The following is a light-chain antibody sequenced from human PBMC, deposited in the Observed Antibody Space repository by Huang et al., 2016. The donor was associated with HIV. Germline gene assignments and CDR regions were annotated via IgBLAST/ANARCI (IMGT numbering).Light chain of an antibody. CDR3: QQRSNWPPTT. V-gene: IGKV3-11*01. J-gene: IGKJ4*02. CDR2: DAS. CDR1: QSISRY. Sequence: EVVLTQSPATLYLSPGERATLSCRASQSISRYLSWYQHKPGQAPRLLMYDASNRATGIPARFSGSGSGTDFTLTISSLEPEDFAVYYCQQRSNWPPTTFGRGTKVEIK.